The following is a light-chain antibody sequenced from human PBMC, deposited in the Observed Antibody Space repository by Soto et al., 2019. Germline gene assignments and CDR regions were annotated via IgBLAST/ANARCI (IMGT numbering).Light chain of an antibody. CDR1: NSDVGSYNL. V-gene: IGLV2-23*02. CDR2: DVS. CDR3: CSYAGSSTFPHGV. Sequence: QSALTQPASVSGSPGQSITISCTGTNSDVGSYNLVSWFQQHPGKAPKLMIYDVSKWPSGVSNRFSGSKSGNTASLTISGLQAEDEADYYCCSYAGSSTFPHGVFGGGTKLTVL. J-gene: IGLJ3*02.